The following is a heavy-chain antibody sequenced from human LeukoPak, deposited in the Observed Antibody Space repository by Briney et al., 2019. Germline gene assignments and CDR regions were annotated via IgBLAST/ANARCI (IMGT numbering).Heavy chain of an antibody. CDR3: ARVETFVTGDGWGFGY. J-gene: IGHJ4*02. V-gene: IGHV4-30-4*01. D-gene: IGHD7-27*01. CDR2: IYYSGST. CDR1: GGSISSGDHY. Sequence: ASETLSLTCSVSGGSISSGDHYWSWIRQSPGKGLEWIGYIYYSGSTYYNPSLKSRVSISVDTSKNQFSLKLSSVTAADTAVYYCARVETFVTGDGWGFGYWGQGTLVTVSS.